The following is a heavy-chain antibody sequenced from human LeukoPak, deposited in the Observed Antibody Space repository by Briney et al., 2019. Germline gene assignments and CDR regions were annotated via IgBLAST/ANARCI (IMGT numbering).Heavy chain of an antibody. CDR2: IYYSGST. CDR3: ARGVGYCSSTSCYDYFDY. V-gene: IGHV4-39*07. J-gene: IGHJ4*02. D-gene: IGHD2-2*01. Sequence: SETLSLTCTVSGGSISSSSYYWGWIRQPPGKGLEWIGSIYYSGSTYYNPSLKSRVTISVDRSKNQFSLKLSSVTAADTAVYYCARGVGYCSSTSCYDYFDYWGQGTLVTVSS. CDR1: GGSISSSSYY.